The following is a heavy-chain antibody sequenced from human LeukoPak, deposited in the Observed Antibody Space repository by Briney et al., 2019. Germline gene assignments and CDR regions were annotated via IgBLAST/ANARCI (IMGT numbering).Heavy chain of an antibody. J-gene: IGHJ4*02. CDR3: AARPGGVVPAADFDY. CDR1: GFTFNYFE. Sequence: GGSLRLSCAASGFTFNYFEMNWVRQAPGKGLEWVSYISSSSSYIYYADSVKGRFTISRDNAKNSLYLQMNSLRAEDTAVYYCAARPGGVVPAADFDYWGQGTLVTVSS. V-gene: IGHV3-21*05. D-gene: IGHD2-2*01. CDR2: ISSSSSYI.